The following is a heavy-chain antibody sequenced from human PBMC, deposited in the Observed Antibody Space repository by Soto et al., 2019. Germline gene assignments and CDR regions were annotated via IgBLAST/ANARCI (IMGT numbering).Heavy chain of an antibody. CDR2: IYYSGST. CDR1: GGSISSYY. CDR3: ARDLFYYVMDV. V-gene: IGHV4-59*01. Sequence: PSETLSLTCTVSGGSISSYYWSWIRQPPGKGLEWIGYIYYSGSTNYNPSLKSRVTISVDTSKNQFSLKLSSVTAADTAVYYCARDLFYYVMDVWGQGTTVTVSS. J-gene: IGHJ6*02.